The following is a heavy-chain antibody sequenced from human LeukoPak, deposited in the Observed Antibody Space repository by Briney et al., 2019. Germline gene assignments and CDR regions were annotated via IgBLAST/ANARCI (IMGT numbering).Heavy chain of an antibody. V-gene: IGHV4-4*02. Sequence: SETLSLTCAVSGGSISSSNWWNWVRQPPGKGLEWIGEIYHSGSTNYNPSLKSRVTISVDTSKNQFSLKLSSVTAADTAVYYCASLYSSSWYGGWFDPWGQGTLVTVSS. D-gene: IGHD6-13*01. CDR3: ASLYSSSWYGGWFDP. J-gene: IGHJ5*02. CDR1: GGSISSSNW. CDR2: IYHSGST.